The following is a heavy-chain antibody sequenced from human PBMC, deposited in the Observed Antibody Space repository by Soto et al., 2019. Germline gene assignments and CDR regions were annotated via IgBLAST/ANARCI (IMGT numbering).Heavy chain of an antibody. D-gene: IGHD4-17*01. CDR1: GFSLSNARMG. Sequence: QVTLKESGPVLVKPTETLTLNCTVSGFSLSNARMGVSWIRQPPGKALEWLAHIFSNDEKSYSTSQKSRLTISKDTSKSQVVFTMTNMDPVDTATYYCARVFTVTTVSWYFDLWGRGTLVTVSS. V-gene: IGHV2-26*01. CDR2: IFSNDEK. CDR3: ARVFTVTTVSWYFDL. J-gene: IGHJ2*01.